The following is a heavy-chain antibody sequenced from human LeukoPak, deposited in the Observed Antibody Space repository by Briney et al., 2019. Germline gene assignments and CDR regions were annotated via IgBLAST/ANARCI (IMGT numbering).Heavy chain of an antibody. CDR3: ARESGGSGSYTWFDP. CDR2: ISSSSSYI. CDR1: GFTFSSYS. Sequence: GGSLILSCAASGFTFSSYSMNWVRQAPGKGREWVSSISSSSSYIYYADSVKGRFTISRDNAKNSLYLQMNSLRAEDTAVYYCARESGGSGSYTWFDPWGQGTLVTVSS. J-gene: IGHJ5*02. V-gene: IGHV3-21*01. D-gene: IGHD3-10*01.